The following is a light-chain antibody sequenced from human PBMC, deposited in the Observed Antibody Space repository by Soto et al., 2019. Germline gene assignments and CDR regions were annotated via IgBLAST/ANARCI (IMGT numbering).Light chain of an antibody. J-gene: IGKJ1*01. Sequence: DIKMTQSPASLSASVGDRVTITCRASQSISSYLNWYQQKPGKAPKLLIYAASSLQSGVPSRFSGSGSGTEFTLTISDMQPEDFATYYCQQYYRYPWMFGQRTKVAIK. CDR2: AAS. CDR3: QQYYRYPWM. V-gene: IGKV1-39*01. CDR1: QSISSY.